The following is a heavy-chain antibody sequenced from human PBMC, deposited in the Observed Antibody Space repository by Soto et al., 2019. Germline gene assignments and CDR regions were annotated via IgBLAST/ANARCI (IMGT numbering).Heavy chain of an antibody. CDR3: ARDSIFGVVIDY. Sequence: SETLSLTCTVSGGSISSGDYYWSWIRQPPGKGLEWIGYIYYSGSTYYNPSLKSRVTISVDTSKNQFSLKLSSVTAADTAVYYCARDSIFGVVIDYWGQGTLVTVSS. CDR2: IYYSGST. J-gene: IGHJ4*02. CDR1: GGSISSGDYY. V-gene: IGHV4-30-4*01. D-gene: IGHD3-3*01.